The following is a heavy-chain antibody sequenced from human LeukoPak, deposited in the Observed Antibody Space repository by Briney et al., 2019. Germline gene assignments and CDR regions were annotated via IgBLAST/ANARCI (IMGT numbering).Heavy chain of an antibody. CDR3: ARGVPYSNYAHDDYYYYMDV. CDR1: GGTFSSYA. J-gene: IGHJ6*03. Sequence: VASVKVSCKASGGTFSSYAIGWVRQAPGQGLEWMGGIIPIFGTANYAQKFQGRVTITTDESTSTAYMELSSLRSEDTAVYYCARGVPYSNYAHDDYYYYMDVWGKGTTVTVSS. CDR2: IIPIFGTA. D-gene: IGHD4-11*01. V-gene: IGHV1-69*05.